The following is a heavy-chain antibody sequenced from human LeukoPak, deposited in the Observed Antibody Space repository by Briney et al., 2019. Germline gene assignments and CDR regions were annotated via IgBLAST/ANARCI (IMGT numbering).Heavy chain of an antibody. D-gene: IGHD3-16*02. Sequence: ASVKVSCKASGYTFSSYGISWVRQAPGQGLEWMGWISVYNGNPEYAQKFQGRVIMTTDTFTSTAYMELRSLRSDDTAVYYCARDHYDSVWGSHRPYFDYWGQGTLVTVSS. CDR3: ARDHYDSVWGSHRPYFDY. CDR1: GYTFSSYG. CDR2: ISVYNGNP. J-gene: IGHJ4*02. V-gene: IGHV1-18*01.